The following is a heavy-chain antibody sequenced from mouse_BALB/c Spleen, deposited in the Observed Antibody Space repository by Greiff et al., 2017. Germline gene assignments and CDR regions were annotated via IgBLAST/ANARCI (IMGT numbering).Heavy chain of an antibody. CDR2: IYPGDGDT. Sequence: QVQLQQSGAELARPGASVKLSCKASGYTFTSYWMQWVKQRPGQGLEWIGAIYPGDGDTRYTQKFKGKATLTADKSSSTAYMQLSSLASEDSAVYYCASTPYYAMDYWGQGTSVTVSS. V-gene: IGHV1-87*01. J-gene: IGHJ4*01. CDR1: GYTFTSYW. CDR3: ASTPYYAMDY.